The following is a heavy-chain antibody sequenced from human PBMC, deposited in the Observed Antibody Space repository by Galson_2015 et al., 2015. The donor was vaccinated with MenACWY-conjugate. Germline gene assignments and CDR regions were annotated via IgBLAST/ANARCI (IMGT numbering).Heavy chain of an antibody. Sequence: SLRLSCAASGFTFSSYGMNWVRQAPGKGLEWASYISSSSSTIYYADSVKGRFTISRDNAKNSLYLQMNSLRDEDTAVYYCARVSSGYYVNFQRWGQGTLVTVSS. V-gene: IGHV3-48*02. CDR1: GFTFSSYG. D-gene: IGHD3-22*01. CDR3: ARVSSGYYVNFQR. J-gene: IGHJ1*01. CDR2: ISSSSSTI.